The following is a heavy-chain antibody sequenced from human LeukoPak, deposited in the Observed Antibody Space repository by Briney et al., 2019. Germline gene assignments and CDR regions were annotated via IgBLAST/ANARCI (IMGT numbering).Heavy chain of an antibody. CDR1: GGSFSGYY. D-gene: IGHD1-26*01. V-gene: IGHV4-34*01. Sequence: SETLSLTCAVYGGSFSGYYWSWIRQPPGKGLEWIGEINHSGSTNYNPSLKGRVTISVDTSKNQFSLKLSSVTAADTAVYYCARASGSSTRGLDYWGQGTLVTVSS. CDR2: INHSGST. CDR3: ARASGSSTRGLDY. J-gene: IGHJ4*02.